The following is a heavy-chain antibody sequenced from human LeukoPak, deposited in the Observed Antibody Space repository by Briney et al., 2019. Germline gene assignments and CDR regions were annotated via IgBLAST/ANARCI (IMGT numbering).Heavy chain of an antibody. CDR1: GGTFSSYA. CDR3: ARDFGYGDYLNWFDP. J-gene: IGHJ5*02. CDR2: IIPILGIA. V-gene: IGHV1-69*04. D-gene: IGHD4-17*01. Sequence: ASVKVSCKASGGTFSSYAISWVRQASGQGLEWMGRIIPILGIANYAQKFQGRVTITADKSTSTAYMELSSLRSEDTAVYYCARDFGYGDYLNWFDPWGQGTLVTVSS.